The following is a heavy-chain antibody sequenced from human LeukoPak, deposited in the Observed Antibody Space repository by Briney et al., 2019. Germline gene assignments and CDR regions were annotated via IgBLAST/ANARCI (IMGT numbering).Heavy chain of an antibody. D-gene: IGHD2-2*01. V-gene: IGHV1-46*01. CDR1: GYTFTSYY. CDR2: INPSGGST. CDR3: ARVCSSTSCINYYYGMDV. Sequence: EASVKVSCKASGYTFTSYYIHWVRQAPGQGLEWMGIINPSGGSTSYAQKFQGRVTMTRDTSTSTVYMELSSLRSEDTAVYYCARVCSSTSCINYYYGMDVWGQGTTVTVSS. J-gene: IGHJ6*02.